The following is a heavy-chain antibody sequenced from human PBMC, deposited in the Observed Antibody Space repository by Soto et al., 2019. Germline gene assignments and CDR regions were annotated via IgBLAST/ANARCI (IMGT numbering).Heavy chain of an antibody. D-gene: IGHD2-2*02. CDR3: ARLSCSSTSCYRGGWFDP. CDR1: GYSFTSYW. J-gene: IGHJ5*02. CDR2: IDPSDSYT. Sequence: GESLKISCKGSGYSFTSYWISWVRQMPGKGLEWMGRIDPSDSYTNYSPSYQGHVTISADKSISTAYLQWSSLKASDTAMYYCARLSCSSTSCYRGGWFDPWGQGTLVTVSS. V-gene: IGHV5-10-1*01.